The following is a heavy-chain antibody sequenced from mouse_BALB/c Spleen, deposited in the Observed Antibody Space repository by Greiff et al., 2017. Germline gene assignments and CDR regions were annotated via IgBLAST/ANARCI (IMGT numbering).Heavy chain of an antibody. CDR2: ISSGGGST. V-gene: IGHV5-12-1*01. CDR3: ARTRDYFDY. J-gene: IGHJ2*01. Sequence: EVQGVESGGGLVKPGGSLKLSCAASGFAFSSYDMSWVRQTPEKRLEWVAYISSGGGSTYYPDTVKGRFTISRDNAKHTLYLQMSSLKAEDTAMYYSARTRDYFDYWGQGTTLTVSS. CDR1: GFAFSSYD.